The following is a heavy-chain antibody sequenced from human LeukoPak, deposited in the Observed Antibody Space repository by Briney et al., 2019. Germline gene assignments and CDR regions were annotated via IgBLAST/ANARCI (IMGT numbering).Heavy chain of an antibody. J-gene: IGHJ6*03. CDR3: ARDLQPTFLGVRHMDV. CDR2: INPNSGRT. CDR1: GYTFTGYY. V-gene: IGHV1-2*02. D-gene: IGHD2/OR15-2a*01. Sequence: PCASVNVSCKASGYTFTGYYMHWVRQAPGQGLEWMGWINPNSGRTNYAQKFQGRVTMTSDTSGSTAYMELSRLRSDDTAVYYCARDLQPTFLGVRHMDVWGKGTTVTVSS.